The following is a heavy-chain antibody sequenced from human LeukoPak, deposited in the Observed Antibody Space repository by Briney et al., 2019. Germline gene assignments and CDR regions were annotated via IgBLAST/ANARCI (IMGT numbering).Heavy chain of an antibody. Sequence: KSSETLSLTCAVSGASVNSGSYYWSWIRQHPGKGLEWIGYIYYTGITNYNPSLKNRVTISVDTSKNQFSLNLNSVTAADTAVYYCATSQCGSDCYLAGDYWGQGTLVTVSS. V-gene: IGHV4-61*01. CDR3: ATSQCGSDCYLAGDY. CDR1: GASVNSGSYY. CDR2: IYYTGIT. J-gene: IGHJ4*02. D-gene: IGHD2-21*02.